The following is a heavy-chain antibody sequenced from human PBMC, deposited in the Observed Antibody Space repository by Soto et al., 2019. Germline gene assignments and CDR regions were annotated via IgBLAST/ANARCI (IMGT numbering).Heavy chain of an antibody. CDR1: GYTFTSYG. CDR2: ISAYNGNT. Sequence: QVQLVQSGAEVKKPGASVKVSCKASGYTFTSYGISWVRQAPGQGLEWMGWISAYNGNTNYAQKLQGRVTMTTDTSTSTACMELRSLRSDDTAVYYCARAKYYYDRGVRAFDIWGQGTMVTVSS. D-gene: IGHD3-22*01. J-gene: IGHJ3*02. V-gene: IGHV1-18*01. CDR3: ARAKYYYDRGVRAFDI.